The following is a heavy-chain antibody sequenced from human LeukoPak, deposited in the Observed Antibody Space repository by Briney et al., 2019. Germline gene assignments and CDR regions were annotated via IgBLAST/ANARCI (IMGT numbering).Heavy chain of an antibody. CDR2: INSDGSST. CDR3: ARETRTHIAAAGTFWFDP. D-gene: IGHD6-13*01. V-gene: IGHV3-74*01. J-gene: IGHJ5*02. Sequence: PGGSLRLSCAASGFTFSSYWMHWVRQAPGKGLVWVSRINSDGSSTAYADSVKGRLTISRDNAKNTLYLQMNSLRAEDTAVYYCARETRTHIAAAGTFWFDPWGQGTLVTVSS. CDR1: GFTFSSYW.